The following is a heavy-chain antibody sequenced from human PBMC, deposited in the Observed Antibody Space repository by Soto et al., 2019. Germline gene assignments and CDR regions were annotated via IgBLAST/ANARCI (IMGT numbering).Heavy chain of an antibody. CDR1: GFTFRRTW. CDR3: TRDFSKGRHDV. CDR2: IKEDGGVK. J-gene: IGHJ6*04. D-gene: IGHD6-25*01. V-gene: IGHV3-7*01. Sequence: GGSLRLSCSASGFTFRRTWISWVRQVPGKGLEWVANIKEDGGVKNYVDSVKGRFTISRDNVENSLYLQMNSLRAEDTAVYYCTRDFSKGRHDVLGKGTTVTVSS.